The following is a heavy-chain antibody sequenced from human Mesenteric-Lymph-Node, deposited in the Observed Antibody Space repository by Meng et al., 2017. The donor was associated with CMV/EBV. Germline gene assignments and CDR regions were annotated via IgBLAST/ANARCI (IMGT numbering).Heavy chain of an antibody. V-gene: IGHV3-74*01. Sequence: GESLKISCAASRFVLGIYWVHWVRQAPGKGLVWVSRITNDGSDTIYADSVKGRFTISRDNAKNTVYLQMNDMRVEDTAVYYCVRGSRWGHAFDIWGQGRMVTVSS. J-gene: IGHJ3*02. CDR1: RFVLGIYW. CDR2: ITNDGSDT. CDR3: VRGSRWGHAFDI. D-gene: IGHD6-13*01.